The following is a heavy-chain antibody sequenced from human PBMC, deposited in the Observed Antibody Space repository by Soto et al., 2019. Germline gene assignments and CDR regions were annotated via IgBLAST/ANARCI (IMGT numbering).Heavy chain of an antibody. V-gene: IGHV4-39*01. D-gene: IGHD2-2*01. CDR3: ARHTWGRQRGWFDP. CDR1: GGSTGNINYL. J-gene: IGHJ5*02. Sequence: QLQLQESGPGLVKPSETLSLTCTVSGGSTGNINYLWGWVRQPLGKGLEWIGSIYYTGNTYYNPSLKSRVTISVDTSKNQFSLKLSSVTAADTAVYYCARHTWGRQRGWFDPWGQGTLVTVSS. CDR2: IYYTGNT.